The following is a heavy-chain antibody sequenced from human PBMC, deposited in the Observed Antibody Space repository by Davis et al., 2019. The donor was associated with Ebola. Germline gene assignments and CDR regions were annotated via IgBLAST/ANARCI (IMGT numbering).Heavy chain of an antibody. CDR2: ASHDGSTT. V-gene: IGHV3-30*04. CDR1: GFPFSNYA. CDR3: AKGDIWFDP. Sequence: GESLKISCAASGFPFSNYAMHWVRQTPDKGLEWVAVASHDGSTTYYEDSVKGRFTISRDNSKNTLYLQMNSLRAEDTAVYYCAKGDIWFDPWGQGTLVTVSS. J-gene: IGHJ5*02.